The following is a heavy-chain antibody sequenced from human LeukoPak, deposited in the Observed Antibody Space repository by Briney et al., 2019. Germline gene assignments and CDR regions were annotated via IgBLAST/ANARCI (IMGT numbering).Heavy chain of an antibody. CDR2: IYYSGST. CDR1: GGSISSGDYY. V-gene: IGHV4-30-4*01. Sequence: PSQTLSLTCTVSGGSISSGDYYWSWIRQPPGKGLEWIGYIYYSGSTYYNPSLKSRVTISVDTSKNQFSLKLSSVTAADTAVYYCARGSPDYDYVWGSYRPRYYFDYWGQGTLVTVSS. D-gene: IGHD3-16*02. CDR3: ARGSPDYDYVWGSYRPRYYFDY. J-gene: IGHJ4*02.